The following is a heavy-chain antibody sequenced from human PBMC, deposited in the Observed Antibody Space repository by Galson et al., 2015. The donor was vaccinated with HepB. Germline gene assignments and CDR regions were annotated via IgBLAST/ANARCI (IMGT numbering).Heavy chain of an antibody. Sequence: SVKVSCKASGYTFTIYYMHWVRQAPGQGLEWMGIFHPSGGNTSYAQKLQGRVTMTRDTSTSTVYMELSSLRSADTAVYYCARGPIKNSSGYPFDYWGQGSLVTVSS. CDR1: GYTFTIYY. CDR3: ARGPIKNSSGYPFDY. D-gene: IGHD3-22*01. V-gene: IGHV1-46*04. CDR2: FHPSGGNT. J-gene: IGHJ4*02.